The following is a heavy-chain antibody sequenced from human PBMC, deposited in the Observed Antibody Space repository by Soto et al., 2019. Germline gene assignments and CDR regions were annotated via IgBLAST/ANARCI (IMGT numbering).Heavy chain of an antibody. V-gene: IGHV1-69*02. CDR3: ARGPLVVLNYFES. CDR2: IFPLTDIP. CDR1: GGTFRNYP. Sequence: QVQLVQSGTEVKKPGSSVKVSCKASGGTFRNYPFNWVRQSPGQGLEWMGSIFPLTDIPDYAQNFQARLTIIADKSTSTAYMELSSLTSDDTAMYFCARGPLVVLNYFESWGQGTLVTVSS. J-gene: IGHJ4*02.